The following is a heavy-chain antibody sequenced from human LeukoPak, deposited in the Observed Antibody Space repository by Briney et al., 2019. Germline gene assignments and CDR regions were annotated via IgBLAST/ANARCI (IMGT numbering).Heavy chain of an antibody. V-gene: IGHV1-8*01. J-gene: IGHJ4*02. CDR3: ARGDDYVWGSYRRAKGY. CDR2: MNPNSGNT. CDR1: GYTFTSYD. D-gene: IGHD3-16*02. Sequence: ASVKVSCKASGYTFTSYDINWVRQATGQGLEWMGWMNPNSGNTGYAQKFQGRVTMTSNTSISTAYMELSSLRSEDTAVYYCARGDDYVWGSYRRAKGYWGQGTLVTVSS.